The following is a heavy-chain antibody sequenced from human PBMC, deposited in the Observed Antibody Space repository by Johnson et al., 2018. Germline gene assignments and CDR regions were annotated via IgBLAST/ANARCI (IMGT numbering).Heavy chain of an antibody. Sequence: QVQLQESGPGLVKPSETLSLTCTVFGGSISSYYWSWIRQPPGKGLEWMGYIYYRGRTNYNPSLKRRVTISVDTSKNQLSLKLSSVTAADTAGYYCARGGGADYYYGMDVWGQGTTVTVSS. V-gene: IGHV4-59*01. D-gene: IGHD1-26*01. CDR3: ARGGGADYYYGMDV. J-gene: IGHJ6*02. CDR2: IYYRGRT. CDR1: GGSISSYY.